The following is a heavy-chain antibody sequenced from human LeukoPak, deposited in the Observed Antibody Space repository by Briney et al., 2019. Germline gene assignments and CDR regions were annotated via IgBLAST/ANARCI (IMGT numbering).Heavy chain of an antibody. J-gene: IGHJ4*02. CDR2: IYYSGST. D-gene: IGHD6-13*01. Sequence: SSESLSLTCTLSGGSISRGGYYWSWIRQHPGKGLEWIGLIYYSGSTYYNPTLKSRVTISVDTSKNTFSLKLSSVTAADTAVYYCVRHGWGSSWYPDYWGQGTLVTVPS. V-gene: IGHV4-31*03. CDR3: VRHGWGSSWYPDY. CDR1: GGSISRGGYY.